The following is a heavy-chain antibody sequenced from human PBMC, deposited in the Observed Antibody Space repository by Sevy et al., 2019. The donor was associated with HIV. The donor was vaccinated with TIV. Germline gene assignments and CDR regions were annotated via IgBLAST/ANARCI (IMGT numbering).Heavy chain of an antibody. J-gene: IGHJ4*02. V-gene: IGHV1-2*02. Sequence: ASVKVSCKASGYTFTEYYVHWLRQAPGQGLEWMGWINPQTGGTYFAKKFQDRVTLTTATSINAVYMELSGLKFDDTVVFYCARMGDYFDTSGYYPLKYWGLRTLVTVSS. CDR3: ARMGDYFDTSGYYPLKY. CDR2: INPQTGGT. D-gene: IGHD3-22*01. CDR1: GYTFTEYY.